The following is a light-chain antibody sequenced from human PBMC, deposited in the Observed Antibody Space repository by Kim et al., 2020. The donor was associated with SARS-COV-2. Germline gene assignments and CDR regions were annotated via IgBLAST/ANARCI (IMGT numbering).Light chain of an antibody. V-gene: IGLV2-23*01. CDR2: EDN. Sequence: QSALTQPASVSGSPGQSITMSCIGTSSDVGSYNLVSWYQQHPGKAPKVIIYEDNKRPSGVSDRFSGSKSGNTASLTISGLQAEDEADYYCCSYAGSTTYWVFGGGTQLTVL. CDR3: CSYAGSTTYWV. CDR1: SSDVGSYNL. J-gene: IGLJ3*02.